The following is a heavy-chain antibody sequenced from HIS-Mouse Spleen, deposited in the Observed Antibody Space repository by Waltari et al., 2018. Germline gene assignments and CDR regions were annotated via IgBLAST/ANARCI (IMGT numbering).Heavy chain of an antibody. V-gene: IGHV4-39*07. Sequence: QLQLQESGPGLVKPSETRSLTCTVPGGSLSSSTYYWGWNRQPPGKGLDGIGSIYYSGSTYYNPSLKSRVTISVDTSKNQFSLKLSSVTAADTAVYYCAREIPYSSSWYDWYFDLWGRGTLVTVSS. CDR3: AREIPYSSSWYDWYFDL. D-gene: IGHD6-13*01. CDR2: IYYSGST. CDR1: GGSLSSSTYY. J-gene: IGHJ2*01.